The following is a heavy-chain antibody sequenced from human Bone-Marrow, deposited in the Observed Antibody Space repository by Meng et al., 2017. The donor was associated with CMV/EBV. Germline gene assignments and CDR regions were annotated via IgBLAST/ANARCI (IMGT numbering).Heavy chain of an antibody. V-gene: IGHV1-2*02. CDR2: INPNSGGT. Sequence: ASVKVSCKASGYTFTSYDINWVRQATGQGLEWMGWINPNSGGTNYAQKFQGRVTMTRDTSISTAYMELSRLRSDDTAVYYCTRPLYGDYGTRRGLHYIYFDYWGQGTLVTVSS. J-gene: IGHJ4*02. CDR1: GYTFTSYD. CDR3: TRPLYGDYGTRRGLHYIYFDY. D-gene: IGHD4-17*01.